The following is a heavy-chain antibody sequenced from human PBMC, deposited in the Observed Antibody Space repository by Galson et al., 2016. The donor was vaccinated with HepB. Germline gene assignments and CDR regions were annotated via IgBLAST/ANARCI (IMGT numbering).Heavy chain of an antibody. CDR2: ISYDGSNK. V-gene: IGHV3-30*04. J-gene: IGHJ4*02. CDR1: GFTFSSYA. Sequence: SLRLSCAASGFTFSSYAMHWVRQAPSKGLEWVAVISYDGSNKYYADSVKGRFTISRDNSKNTLYLQMNSLRAEDTAVYYCARDSSGWYGIFDYWGQGTLVTVSS. D-gene: IGHD6-19*01. CDR3: ARDSSGWYGIFDY.